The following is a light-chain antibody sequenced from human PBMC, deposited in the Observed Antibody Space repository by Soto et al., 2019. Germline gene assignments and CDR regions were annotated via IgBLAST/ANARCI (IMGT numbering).Light chain of an antibody. V-gene: IGKV3-15*01. Sequence: EIILTQSPDTLSLSPGERATLSCRASQSISNYLAWYQQKPGQAPRLLIYGASTRATGIPARFSGSGSGTEFTLTISSLQSEDFAVYYCHQYDNWPKTFGQGTRLEIK. CDR2: GAS. CDR1: QSISNY. CDR3: HQYDNWPKT. J-gene: IGKJ5*01.